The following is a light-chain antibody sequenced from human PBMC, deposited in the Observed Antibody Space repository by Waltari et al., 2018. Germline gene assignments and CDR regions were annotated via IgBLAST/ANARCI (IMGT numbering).Light chain of an antibody. CDR3: QKYDSAPFT. CDR1: QGISNF. V-gene: IGKV1-27*01. J-gene: IGKJ3*01. Sequence: DIQMTQSPSSLSASVGDRVTITCRASQGISNFLAWYQQRPGKVPKLRINAASTLQSGVPSRFSGRGSGTDFTLTISSLQPEDVAAYYCQKYDSAPFTFGPGTKVDIK. CDR2: AAS.